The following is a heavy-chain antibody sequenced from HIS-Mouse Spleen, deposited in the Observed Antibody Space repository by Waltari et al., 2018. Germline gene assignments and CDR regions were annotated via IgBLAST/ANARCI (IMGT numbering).Heavy chain of an antibody. Sequence: QLQLQESGPGLVKPSETLSLTCTVSGGSISSSSYYWGWIRQAPGKGLEWIGSIYYSGSTSYNPSLKSRVTISVDTSKNQFSLKLSSVTAADTAVYYCAREIPYSSSWYDWYFDLWGRGTLVTVSS. CDR1: GGSISSSSYY. D-gene: IGHD6-13*01. J-gene: IGHJ2*01. V-gene: IGHV4-39*07. CDR2: IYYSGST. CDR3: AREIPYSSSWYDWYFDL.